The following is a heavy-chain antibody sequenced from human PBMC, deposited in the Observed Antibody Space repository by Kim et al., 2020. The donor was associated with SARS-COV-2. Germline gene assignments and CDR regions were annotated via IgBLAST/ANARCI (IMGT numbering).Heavy chain of an antibody. CDR2: ISHSGIT. Sequence: SETLSLTCTVYGGSLSDMYWSWVRQTPGSGLQWIGEISHSGITKYNPSLKSRVTITKDTPNRQFSLELISVTAADTAVYYCARSFGWFALNYWGQGTLVAVS. J-gene: IGHJ4*02. V-gene: IGHV4-34*01. D-gene: IGHD3-9*01. CDR3: ARSFGWFALNY. CDR1: GGSLSDMY.